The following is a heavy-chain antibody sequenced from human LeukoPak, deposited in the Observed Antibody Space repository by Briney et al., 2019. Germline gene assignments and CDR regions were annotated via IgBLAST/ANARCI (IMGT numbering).Heavy chain of an antibody. Sequence: GGSLRLSCAASGFTFSSYGMHWVRQAPGKGLEWVAVISYDGSNKYYADSVKGRFTISRHNSKNTLYLEMNSLRAEDTAVYYCAGDLSLDYWGQGTLVTVSS. CDR1: GFTFSSYG. CDR2: ISYDGSNK. CDR3: AGDLSLDY. D-gene: IGHD3-16*01. V-gene: IGHV3-30*03. J-gene: IGHJ4*02.